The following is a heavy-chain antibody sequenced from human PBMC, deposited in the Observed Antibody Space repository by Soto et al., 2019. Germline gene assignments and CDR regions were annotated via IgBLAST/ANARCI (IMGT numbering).Heavy chain of an antibody. CDR1: GGPFSSHT. V-gene: IGHV1-69*08. CDR2: IIPALGTT. D-gene: IGHD4-17*01. CDR3: ARPAFGDYWYFDL. Sequence: QDQLVQSGAEVKKPGSSVKVSCKAFGGPFSSHTFSWVRQAPGQGLEWMGRIIPALGTTTYAQKFQGRVTITADESVTTVYMELNSLRTEDTAVYYCARPAFGDYWYFDLRGRGTLVTVSS. J-gene: IGHJ2*01.